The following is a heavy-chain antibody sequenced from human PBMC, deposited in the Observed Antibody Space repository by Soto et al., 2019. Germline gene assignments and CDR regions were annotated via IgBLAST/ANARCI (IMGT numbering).Heavy chain of an antibody. Sequence: PGGSLRLSCAASGFTVSSNYMSRVRQAPGKGLEWVSVIYSGGSTYYADSVKGRFTISRHNSKNTLYLQMNSLRAEDTAVYYCAREEVYYDFWSTASYFDYWGQGTLVTVSS. J-gene: IGHJ4*02. D-gene: IGHD3-3*01. CDR2: IYSGGST. V-gene: IGHV3-53*04. CDR3: AREEVYYDFWSTASYFDY. CDR1: GFTVSSNY.